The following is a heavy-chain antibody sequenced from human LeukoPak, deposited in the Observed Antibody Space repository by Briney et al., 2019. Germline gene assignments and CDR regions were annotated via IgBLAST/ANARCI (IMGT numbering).Heavy chain of an antibody. CDR3: TRHAGGAYYYYMDV. Sequence: GGSLRLSCAASGFAFSGSAMHWVRQASGKGLEWVGRIRSKTNSYATEYAASVKGRFTISRDDSKNTAHLQMDSLKTEDTAVYYCTRHAGGAYYYYMDVWGKGTTVTVSS. J-gene: IGHJ6*03. D-gene: IGHD3-10*01. CDR2: IRSKTNSYAT. CDR1: GFAFSGSA. V-gene: IGHV3-73*01.